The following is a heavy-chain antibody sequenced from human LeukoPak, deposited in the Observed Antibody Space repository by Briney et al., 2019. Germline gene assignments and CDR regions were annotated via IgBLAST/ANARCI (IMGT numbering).Heavy chain of an antibody. D-gene: IGHD2-2*01. CDR3: ARGGGYCSSTSCYWAYYFDY. CDR1: GGSISSSSYY. V-gene: IGHV4-39*07. J-gene: IGHJ4*02. Sequence: KPSETLSLTCTVSGGSISSSSYYWGWIRQPPGKGLEWIGSIYHSGSTYYNPSLKSRVTISVDTSKNQFSLKLSSVTAADTAVYYCARGGGYCSSTSCYWAYYFDYWGQGTLVTVSS. CDR2: IYHSGST.